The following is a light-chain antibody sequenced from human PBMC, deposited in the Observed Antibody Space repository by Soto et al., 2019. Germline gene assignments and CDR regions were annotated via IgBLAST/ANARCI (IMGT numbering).Light chain of an antibody. Sequence: QSVLTQPPSASGTPGQTFTISCSGSSSNIGSNTVSWYQPLPGTAPKLLIYANDQRPSGVPDRFSGSKSGTSASLAISGLQSEHEADYSCAAWDDSLDGLVFGGGTKLTVL. CDR1: SSNIGSNT. J-gene: IGLJ2*01. CDR2: AND. CDR3: AAWDDSLDGLV. V-gene: IGLV1-44*01.